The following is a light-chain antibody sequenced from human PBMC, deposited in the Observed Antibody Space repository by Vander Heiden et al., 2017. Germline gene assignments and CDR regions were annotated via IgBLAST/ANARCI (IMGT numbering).Light chain of an antibody. CDR1: GSTVVVFTY. CDR2: DVS. J-gene: IGLJ2*01. V-gene: IGLV2-14*01. Sequence: QSALTHPASVSGSPGQSTPIPCTGPGSTVVVFTYFPCSHQPPGNGPKLMIYDVSNRPSGVSNRFSGSKSGNTASLTISWLQAEDEADYYCSSYTSSSTYVVFGGGTKLTVL. CDR3: SSYTSSSTYVV.